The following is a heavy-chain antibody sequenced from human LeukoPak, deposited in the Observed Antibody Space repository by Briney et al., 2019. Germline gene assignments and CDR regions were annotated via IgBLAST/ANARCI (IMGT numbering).Heavy chain of an antibody. J-gene: IGHJ6*03. V-gene: IGHV3-53*01. CDR3: AAPVPHGSDPSLYYYYMDV. CDR2: IYSGTI. Sequence: PGGSLSLSCTVSGFTVSSNSMSWVRQAPGKGLEWVSFIYSGTIHYSDSVKGRFTISRDNSKNTLYLQMNSLRAEDTAVYYCAAPVPHGSDPSLYYYYMDVWGKGTTVTISS. CDR1: GFTVSSNS. D-gene: IGHD3-10*01.